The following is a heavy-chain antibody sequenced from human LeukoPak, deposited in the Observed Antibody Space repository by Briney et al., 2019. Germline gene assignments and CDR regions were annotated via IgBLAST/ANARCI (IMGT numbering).Heavy chain of an antibody. CDR1: GFTFSSYW. V-gene: IGHV3-7*01. CDR2: IKQDGSEK. Sequence: GGSLRLSCAASGFTFSSYWMSWVRQAPGKGLEWAANIKQDGSEKYYVDSVKGRFTISRDNAKNSLYLQMNSLRAEDTAVYYCARDNYDSSTPYYFDYWGQGTLVTVSS. J-gene: IGHJ4*02. CDR3: ARDNYDSSTPYYFDY. D-gene: IGHD3-22*01.